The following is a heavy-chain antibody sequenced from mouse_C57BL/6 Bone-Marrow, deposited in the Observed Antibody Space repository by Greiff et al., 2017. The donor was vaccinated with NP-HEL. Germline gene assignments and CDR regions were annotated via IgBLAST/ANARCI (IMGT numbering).Heavy chain of an antibody. D-gene: IGHD2-1*01. Sequence: VHVKQSVAELVRPGASVKLSCTASGFNIKNTYMHWVKQRPEQGLEWIGRIDPANGNTKYAPKFQGKATITADTSSNTAYLQLSSLTSEDTAIYYCARGRGNYVGWFAYWGQGTLVTVSA. CDR2: IDPANGNT. V-gene: IGHV14-3*01. CDR3: ARGRGNYVGWFAY. CDR1: GFNIKNTY. J-gene: IGHJ3*01.